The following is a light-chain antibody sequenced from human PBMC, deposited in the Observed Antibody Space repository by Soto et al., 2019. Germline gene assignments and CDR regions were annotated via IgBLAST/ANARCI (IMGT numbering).Light chain of an antibody. Sequence: DIQMTQSPSSLSASVGDEVTITCRASQSVSKYLHWYQHKPGKAPKLLIYAASNLQSGVPSRFSGSGSGTGFTLTITSLQPDDFATYYCQQNYSTPGTFGQGPKVEIK. J-gene: IGKJ1*01. CDR1: QSVSKY. CDR2: AAS. V-gene: IGKV1-39*01. CDR3: QQNYSTPGT.